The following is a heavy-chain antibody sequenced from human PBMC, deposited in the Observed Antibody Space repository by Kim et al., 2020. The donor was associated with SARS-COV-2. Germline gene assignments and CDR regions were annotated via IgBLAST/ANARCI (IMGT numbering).Heavy chain of an antibody. V-gene: IGHV3-7*01. D-gene: IGHD3-10*01. CDR2: IEQDGSEK. Sequence: GGSLRLSCAVSGFTFSSYWMNWVRQAPGKGLEWVANIEQDGSEKYYVDSVKGRFTISRDNAKNSLYLQMNRLNAEAAAVYYCARGGSVRGLTLGYWGQGTLVTVSS. CDR3: ARGGSVRGLTLGY. CDR1: GFTFSSYW. J-gene: IGHJ4*02.